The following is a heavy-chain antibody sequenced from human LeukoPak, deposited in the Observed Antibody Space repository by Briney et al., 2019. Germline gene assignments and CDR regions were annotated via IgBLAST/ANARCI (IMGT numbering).Heavy chain of an antibody. Sequence: HPGGSLRLXCAASGFTFSSYAMSWVRQAPGKGLEWVSAISGSGGSTYYADSVKGRFTISRDNSKNTLYLQMNSLRAEDTAVYYCAKDQWELLGYFDYWGQGTLVTVSS. J-gene: IGHJ4*02. D-gene: IGHD1-26*01. CDR1: GFTFSSYA. V-gene: IGHV3-23*01. CDR3: AKDQWELLGYFDY. CDR2: ISGSGGST.